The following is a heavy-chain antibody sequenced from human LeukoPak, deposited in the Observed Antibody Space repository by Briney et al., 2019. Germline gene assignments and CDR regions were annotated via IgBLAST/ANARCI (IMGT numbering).Heavy chain of an antibody. J-gene: IGHJ6*03. Sequence: SETLSLTCTVSGASISSYYWSWIRQSPGKGLEWIGYIYYSGSTNYNPSLKSRVTISVDTSKNQFSLKLSSVTAADTAVYYCAKGGGWSWSYYYHYMDVWGKGTTVTISS. D-gene: IGHD3-10*01. CDR1: GASISSYY. CDR3: AKGGGWSWSYYYHYMDV. V-gene: IGHV4-59*01. CDR2: IYYSGST.